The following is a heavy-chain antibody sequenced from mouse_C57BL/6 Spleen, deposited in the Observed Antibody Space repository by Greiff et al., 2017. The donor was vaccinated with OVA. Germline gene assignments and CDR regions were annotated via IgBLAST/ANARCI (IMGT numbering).Heavy chain of an antibody. V-gene: IGHV5-9-1*02. J-gene: IGHJ3*01. CDR3: TRGDYDERAFAY. CDR2: ISSGGDYL. CDR1: GFTFSSYA. D-gene: IGHD2-4*01. Sequence: EVQGVESGEGLVKPGGSLKLSCAASGFTFSSYAMSWVRQTPEKRLEWVAYISSGGDYLYCADTVKGRFTISRDNARNTLYLQMSSLKSEDTAMYYCTRGDYDERAFAYWGQGTLVTVSA.